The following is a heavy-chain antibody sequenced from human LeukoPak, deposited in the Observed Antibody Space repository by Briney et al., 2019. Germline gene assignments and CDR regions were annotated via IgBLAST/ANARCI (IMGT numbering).Heavy chain of an antibody. CDR2: IKQDGSEK. D-gene: IGHD1-26*01. CDR1: GLTLSNSW. Sequence: PGGSLRLSCTASGLTLSNSWMIWVRPAPGEGLQWVAKIKQDGSEKYHVDSVKGRFTISRDNAENSLYLQMNSLRVEDTAVYYCAARSSGNPYFWGQGTLVTVSS. J-gene: IGHJ4*02. V-gene: IGHV3-7*03. CDR3: AARSSGNPYF.